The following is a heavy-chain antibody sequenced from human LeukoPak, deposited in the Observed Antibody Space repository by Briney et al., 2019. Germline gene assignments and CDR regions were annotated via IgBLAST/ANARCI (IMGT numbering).Heavy chain of an antibody. D-gene: IGHD3-3*01. Sequence: GASVKVSCKASGYTFTSYGISWVRQAPGQGLEWMGWISAYNGNTNYAQKLQGRVTMTTDTSTSTAYMELRSLRSDDTAVYYCARESQYDFWSGDHFIFLDYWGQGTLVTVSS. J-gene: IGHJ4*02. V-gene: IGHV1-18*01. CDR3: ARESQYDFWSGDHFIFLDY. CDR1: GYTFTSYG. CDR2: ISAYNGNT.